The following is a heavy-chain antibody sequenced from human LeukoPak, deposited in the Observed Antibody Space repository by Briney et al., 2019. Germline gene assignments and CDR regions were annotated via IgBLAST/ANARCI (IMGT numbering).Heavy chain of an antibody. CDR2: INHSGST. CDR3: ARGVGYGGNSGDY. V-gene: IGHV4-34*01. CDR1: GGSFSGYY. Sequence: PSETLSLTCAVYGGSFSGYYWSWIRQPPGKGLEWIGEINHSGSTNYNPSLKSRVTISVDTSKYQFSLKLSSVTAADTAVYYCARGVGYGGNSGDYWGQGTLVTVSS. J-gene: IGHJ4*02. D-gene: IGHD4-23*01.